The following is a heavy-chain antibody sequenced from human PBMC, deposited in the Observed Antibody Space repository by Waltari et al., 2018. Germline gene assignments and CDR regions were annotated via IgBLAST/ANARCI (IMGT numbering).Heavy chain of an antibody. CDR3: ARRLNYYGSGSYGY. J-gene: IGHJ4*02. V-gene: IGHV1-2*02. D-gene: IGHD3-10*01. CDR1: GYTLTGYY. CDR2: INPNSGGT. Sequence: QGQVVQAGAEGKKPGASMKVPCQASGYTLTGYYMHWVRQAPGQGLEWMGWINPNSGGTNYAQKFQGRVTMTRDTSISTAYMELSRLRSDDTAVYYCARRLNYYGSGSYGYWGQGTLVTVSS.